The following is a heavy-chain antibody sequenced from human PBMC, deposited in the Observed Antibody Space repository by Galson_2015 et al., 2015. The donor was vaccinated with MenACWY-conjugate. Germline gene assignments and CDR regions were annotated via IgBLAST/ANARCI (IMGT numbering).Heavy chain of an antibody. CDR1: GFTFSSYW. Sequence: SLRLSCAASGFTFSSYWMHWVRQVPGKGLVWVSRINGDGRSTSYVDSVKGRFTVSRDNAKNTLFLQMNSLGAEDTAVYSRAKAFLQGIAATGTFCYWGQGTLVTVSS. CDR2: INGDGRST. J-gene: IGHJ4*02. D-gene: IGHD6-13*01. V-gene: IGHV3-74*01. CDR3: AKAFLQGIAATGTFCY.